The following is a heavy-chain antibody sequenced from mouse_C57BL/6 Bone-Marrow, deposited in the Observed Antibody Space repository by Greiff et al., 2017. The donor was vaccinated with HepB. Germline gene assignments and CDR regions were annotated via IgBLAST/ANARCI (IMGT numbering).Heavy chain of an antibody. CDR2: IDPENGDT. D-gene: IGHD1-1*01. CDR3: TTGPLTTVVPYFDY. CDR1: GFNIKDDY. J-gene: IGHJ2*01. Sequence: EVQLQESGAELVRPGASVKLSCTASGFNIKDDYMHWVKQRPEQGLEWIGWIDPENGDTEYASKFQGKATITADTSSNTAYLQLSSLTSEDTAVYYCTTGPLTTVVPYFDYWGQGTTLTVSS. V-gene: IGHV14-4*01.